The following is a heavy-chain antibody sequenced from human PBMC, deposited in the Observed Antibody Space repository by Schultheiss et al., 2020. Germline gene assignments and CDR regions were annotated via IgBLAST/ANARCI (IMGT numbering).Heavy chain of an antibody. J-gene: IGHJ4*02. CDR2: INHSGST. CDR1: GGSISSYY. D-gene: IGHD2-8*02. Sequence: SETLSLTCTVSGGSISSYYWSWIRQPPGKGLEWIGEINHSGSTNYNPSLKSRVTISVDTSKNQFSLKLSSVTAADTAVYYCARQYCSGGVCYPYYFDYWDQGTLVTVSS. CDR3: ARQYCSGGVCYPYYFDY. V-gene: IGHV4-59*08.